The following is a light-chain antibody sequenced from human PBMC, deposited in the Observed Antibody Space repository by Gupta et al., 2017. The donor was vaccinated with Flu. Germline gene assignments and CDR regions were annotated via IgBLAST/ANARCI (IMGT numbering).Light chain of an antibody. CDR2: EVS. CDR1: SSDVGGYNY. J-gene: IGLJ3*02. CDR3: SSYTSSSRGV. Sequence: QSALTQPASVSGSPGQSITISCTGTSSDVGGYNYVSWYQQHPGKATKLMIYEVSNRPSGVSNRFSGSKSGNTASLTISGLQAEDEADYYCSSYTSSSRGVFGGGTKLTVL. V-gene: IGLV2-14*01.